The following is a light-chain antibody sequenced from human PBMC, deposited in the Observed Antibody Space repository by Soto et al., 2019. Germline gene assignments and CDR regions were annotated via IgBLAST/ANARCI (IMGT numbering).Light chain of an antibody. CDR2: AAS. Sequence: DIQMTQSPSSLSASVVDRVTITCQASRDITNYLNWYQQKPGKAPKLLIYAASSLQSGVPSRFSGSGSGTDFTLTISSLQPEDFAVYYCQQYNNWPPITFGQGTRLEIK. V-gene: IGKV1-39*01. CDR1: RDITNY. CDR3: QQYNNWPPIT. J-gene: IGKJ5*01.